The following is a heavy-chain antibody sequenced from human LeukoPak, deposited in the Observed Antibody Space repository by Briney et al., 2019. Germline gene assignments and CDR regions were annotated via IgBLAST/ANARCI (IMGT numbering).Heavy chain of an antibody. CDR3: ARDGEYQLLSFNWFDP. CDR1: GYTFTSYY. Sequence: ASVTVSCKASGYTFTSYYMHWVRQATGQGLEWMGIINPSGGSTSYAQKFQGRVTMTRDTSTSTVYMELSSLRSEDTAVYYCARDGEYQLLSFNWFDPWGQGTLVTVSS. CDR2: INPSGGST. D-gene: IGHD2-2*01. J-gene: IGHJ5*02. V-gene: IGHV1-46*01.